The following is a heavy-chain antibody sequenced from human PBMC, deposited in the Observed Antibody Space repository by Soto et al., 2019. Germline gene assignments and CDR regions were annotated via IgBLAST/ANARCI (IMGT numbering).Heavy chain of an antibody. J-gene: IGHJ4*02. Sequence: QVQLVESGGGVVQPGRSLRLSCTASGFTFSDYSIHWVRQAPGKGLEWVAVISYDGSNKHYAGSVKGRFTISRDNSKSTLYLQMSGLRAEDTAGYYCARSAVFDYWGQGTLVTVSS. CDR1: GFTFSDYS. CDR3: ARSAVFDY. V-gene: IGHV3-30-3*01. CDR2: ISYDGSNK.